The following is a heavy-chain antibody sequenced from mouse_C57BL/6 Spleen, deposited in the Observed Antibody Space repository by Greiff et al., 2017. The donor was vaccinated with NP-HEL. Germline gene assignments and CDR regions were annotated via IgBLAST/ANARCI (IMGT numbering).Heavy chain of an antibody. CDR1: GYTFTDYE. V-gene: IGHV1-15*01. CDR3: TRPVVGGFDY. D-gene: IGHD1-1*01. CDR2: IDPETGGT. J-gene: IGHJ2*01. Sequence: VQLQQSGAELVRPGASVTLSCKASGYTFTDYEMHWVKQTPVHGLEWIGAIDPETGGTAYNQKFKGKAILTADKSSSTAYMELRSLTSEDSAVYYCTRPVVGGFDYWGQGTTLTVSS.